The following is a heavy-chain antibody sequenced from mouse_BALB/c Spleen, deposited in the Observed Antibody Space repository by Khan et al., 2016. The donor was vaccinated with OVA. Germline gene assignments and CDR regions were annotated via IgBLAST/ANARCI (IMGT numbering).Heavy chain of an antibody. CDR3: ASAYYYGRVLDY. V-gene: IGHV2-6-7*01. Sequence: QVQLKQSGPGLVAPSQSLSITCTVSGFSLTGYGVNWVRQPPGKGLEWLGMIWGDGSTDYNSALKSRLSISKDNAKSQVFLKMNSLQTDDTARYYCASAYYYGRVLDYWGQGTSVTVSS. CDR1: GFSLTGYG. J-gene: IGHJ4*01. D-gene: IGHD1-1*01. CDR2: IWGDGST.